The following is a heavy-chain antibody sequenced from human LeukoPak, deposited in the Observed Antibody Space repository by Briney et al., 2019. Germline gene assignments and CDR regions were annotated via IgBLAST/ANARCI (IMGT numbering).Heavy chain of an antibody. V-gene: IGHV3-43D*04. D-gene: IGHD3-22*01. Sequence: PGGSLRLSCAASGFTFDDYAMHWVRQAPGKGLEWVSLISWDGGSTYYADSVKGRFTISRDNSKNSLYLQMNSLRAEDTALYYCAKDGASYYDSSGYYGPFDYWGQGTLVTVSS. CDR1: GFTFDDYA. CDR2: ISWDGGST. J-gene: IGHJ4*02. CDR3: AKDGASYYDSSGYYGPFDY.